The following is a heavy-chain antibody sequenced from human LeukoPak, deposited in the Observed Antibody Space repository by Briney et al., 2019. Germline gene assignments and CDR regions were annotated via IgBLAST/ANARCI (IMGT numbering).Heavy chain of an antibody. D-gene: IGHD1-1*01. Sequence: PSETLSLTCTVSGGSISSSSYYWGWIRQPPGKGLEWIGSIYYSGSTYYNPSLKSRVTISVDTSKNQFSLKLSSVTAADTAVYYCARQNLRTNFDYWGQGTLVTVSS. V-gene: IGHV4-39*01. CDR2: IYYSGST. CDR1: GGSISSSSYY. CDR3: ARQNLRTNFDY. J-gene: IGHJ4*02.